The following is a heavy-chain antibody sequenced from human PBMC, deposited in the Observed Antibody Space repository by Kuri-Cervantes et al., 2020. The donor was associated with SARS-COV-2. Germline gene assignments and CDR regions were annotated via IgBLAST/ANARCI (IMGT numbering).Heavy chain of an antibody. Sequence: SETLSLTCAVYGGSFSDYYWSWIRQPPGKGLEWIGEISHSGSTKYNPSLKSRVTISVDTSKNQFSLKLSSVTAADTAVYYCARRHIVVVPAASLPSDAFDIWGQGTMVTVSS. CDR2: ISHSGST. CDR3: ARRHIVVVPAASLPSDAFDI. CDR1: GGSFSDYY. J-gene: IGHJ3*02. D-gene: IGHD2-2*01. V-gene: IGHV4-34*01.